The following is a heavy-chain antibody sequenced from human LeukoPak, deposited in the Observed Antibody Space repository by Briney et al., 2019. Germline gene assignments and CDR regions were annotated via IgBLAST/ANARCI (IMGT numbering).Heavy chain of an antibody. J-gene: IGHJ4*02. V-gene: IGHV4-34*01. CDR2: INHSGST. CDR1: GGSFSGYY. D-gene: IGHD4-11*01. CDR3: ARVPGYSTLYYFDY. Sequence: SETLSLTCAVYGGSFSGYYWSWIRQPPGKGLEWIGEINHSGSTYYNPSLKSRVTISVDTCKNQFSLKLSSVTAADTAVYYCARVPGYSTLYYFDYWGQGTLVTVSS.